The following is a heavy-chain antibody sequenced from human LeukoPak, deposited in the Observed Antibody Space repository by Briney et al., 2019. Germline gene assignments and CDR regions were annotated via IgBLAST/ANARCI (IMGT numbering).Heavy chain of an antibody. Sequence: PGGSLRLSCAASGFTFSSYWMHWVRQAPGKGLVWVSRINSDGSSTSYADSVKGRFTISRDNAKNTLYLQMNSLRAEDTAVYYCARRSITIFGVVLDYMDVWGKGTTVTVSS. V-gene: IGHV3-74*01. CDR3: ARRSITIFGVVLDYMDV. J-gene: IGHJ6*03. CDR2: INSDGSST. CDR1: GFTFSSYW. D-gene: IGHD3-3*01.